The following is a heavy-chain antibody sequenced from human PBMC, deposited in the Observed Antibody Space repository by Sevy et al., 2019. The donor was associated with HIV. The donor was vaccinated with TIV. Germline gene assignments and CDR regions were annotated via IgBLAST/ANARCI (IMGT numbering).Heavy chain of an antibody. CDR2: IYYSGST. CDR3: ARARTMVREYFDY. Sequence: SETLSLTCTVSGGSMSSGDYYWSWIRQPPGKGLEWIGYIYYSGSTYYNPSLKSRVTISVDTSKNQFSLKLSSVTAADTAVYYCARARTMVREYFDYWGQGTLVTVSS. V-gene: IGHV4-30-4*01. CDR1: GGSMSSGDYY. J-gene: IGHJ4*02. D-gene: IGHD3-10*01.